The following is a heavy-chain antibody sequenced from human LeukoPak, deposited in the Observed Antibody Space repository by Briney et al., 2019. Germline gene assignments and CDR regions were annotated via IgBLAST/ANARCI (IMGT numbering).Heavy chain of an antibody. CDR1: GDSISSRDSY. V-gene: IGHV4-39*07. CDR3: ARGRRGSYFQDY. Sequence: SETLSLTCTVSGDSISSRDSYWGWIRQPPGKGLEWIGSMWFGGTTSYNPSLKSRVTISVDTSKNQISLKLSSVTAADTAVYYCARGRRGSYFQDYWGQGTLVTVSS. D-gene: IGHD1-26*01. J-gene: IGHJ4*02. CDR2: MWFGGTT.